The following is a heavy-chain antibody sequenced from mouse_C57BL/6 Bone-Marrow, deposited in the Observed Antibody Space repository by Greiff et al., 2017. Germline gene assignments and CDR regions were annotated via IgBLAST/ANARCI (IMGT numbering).Heavy chain of an antibody. CDR2: LYPGSGST. CDR3: ARGLRPYFDY. D-gene: IGHD2-4*01. V-gene: IGHV1-55*01. J-gene: IGHJ2*01. CDR1: GYTFTSYW. Sequence: VQLQQPGAELVKPGASVKMSCKASGYTFTSYWITWVKQRPGQGLEWIGDLYPGSGSTNYNEKFKGKATMTVDTSTSTAYMQLSSLTSEDSAVYYCARGLRPYFDYWGQGTALTVSA.